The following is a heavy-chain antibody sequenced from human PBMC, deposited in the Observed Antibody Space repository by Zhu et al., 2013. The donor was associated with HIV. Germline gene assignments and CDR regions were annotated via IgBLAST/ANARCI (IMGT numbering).Heavy chain of an antibody. Sequence: QVQLQQWGAGLLKPSETLSLTCAVYGGSFSGYYWSWIRQPPGKGLEWIGEINHSGSTNYNPSLKSRVTISVDTSKNQFSLKLSSVTAADTAVYYCARGYDFWSGYYRMVPARWFDPGAREPWSPSPQ. CDR2: INHSGST. D-gene: IGHD3-3*01. J-gene: IGHJ5*02. CDR3: ARGYDFWSGYYRMVPARWFDP. CDR1: GGSFSGYY. V-gene: IGHV4-34*01.